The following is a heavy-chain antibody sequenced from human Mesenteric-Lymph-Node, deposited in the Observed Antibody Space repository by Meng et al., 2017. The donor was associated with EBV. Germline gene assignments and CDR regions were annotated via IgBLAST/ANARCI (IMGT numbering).Heavy chain of an antibody. CDR2: ISYRGNT. Sequence: QEQFQQLVAGLLKPSETLSLTCAVYGGSLSNYYWSWIRQPPGKGLEWIGEISYRGNTNYNPSLKSRVTVSVDTSKNQVSLKLNSVTAADTAIYYCAGAGYWRFDAWGRGTLVTVSS. CDR1: GGSLSNYY. J-gene: IGHJ5*02. CDR3: AGAGYWRFDA. V-gene: IGHV4-34*01. D-gene: IGHD6-13*01.